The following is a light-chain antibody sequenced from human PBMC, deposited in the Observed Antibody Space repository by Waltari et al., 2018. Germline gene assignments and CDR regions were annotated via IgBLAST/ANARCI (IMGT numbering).Light chain of an antibody. CDR2: GAS. Sequence: EVVMTQSPATLSVSPGGRATLSCRASRSISINLVCDQQRPGQAPRLLIYGASTRATDIPARFSGSGSGTEFTLTISSLQSEDAAVYYCQQFNDWPRTFGQGTKVEVK. CDR3: QQFNDWPRT. J-gene: IGKJ1*01. V-gene: IGKV3-15*01. CDR1: RSISIN.